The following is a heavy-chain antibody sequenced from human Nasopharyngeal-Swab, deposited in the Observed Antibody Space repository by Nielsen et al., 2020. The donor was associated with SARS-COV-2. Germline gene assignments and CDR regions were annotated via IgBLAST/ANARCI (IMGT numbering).Heavy chain of an antibody. CDR2: IYYSGST. Sequence: SETLSLTCTVSGGSISSGDNYWSWIRQPQGKGLEWIGYIYYSGSTYYNPSLKSRVTISVDTSKNQFSLKLSSVTAADTAVYYCARGRWIQLALRGTWFDPWGQGTLVTVSS. V-gene: IGHV4-30-4*01. CDR1: GGSISSGDNY. D-gene: IGHD5-18*01. J-gene: IGHJ5*02. CDR3: ARGRWIQLALRGTWFDP.